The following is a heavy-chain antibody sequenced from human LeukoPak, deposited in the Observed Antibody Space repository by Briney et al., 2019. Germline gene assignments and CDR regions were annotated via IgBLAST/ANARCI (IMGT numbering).Heavy chain of an antibody. Sequence: SETLSLTCTVSGGSITSSTYSWAWIRQPPGKGLEWIGSVYFSGSTYYNSSLKSRVTISVDPSKSLFFLTLSSMTAGDTAVYYCARAKEADFWSGYRLDYWGQGTLVTVSS. D-gene: IGHD3-3*01. CDR2: VYFSGST. CDR3: ARAKEADFWSGYRLDY. J-gene: IGHJ4*02. V-gene: IGHV4-39*01. CDR1: GGSITSSTYS.